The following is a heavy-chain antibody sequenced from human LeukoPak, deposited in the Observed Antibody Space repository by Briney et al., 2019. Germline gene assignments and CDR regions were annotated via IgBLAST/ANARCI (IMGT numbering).Heavy chain of an antibody. J-gene: IGHJ3*02. V-gene: IGHV4-30-2*01. D-gene: IGHD2-2*01. CDR3: ARGRKRYCSSTSCRLPDAFDI. Sequence: SETLSLTCAVYGGSFSGYSWSWIRQPPGKGLEWIGYIYHSGSTYYNPSLKSRVTISVDRSKNQFSLKLSSVTAADTAVYYCARGRKRYCSSTSCRLPDAFDIWGQGTMVTVSS. CDR2: IYHSGST. CDR1: GGSFSGYS.